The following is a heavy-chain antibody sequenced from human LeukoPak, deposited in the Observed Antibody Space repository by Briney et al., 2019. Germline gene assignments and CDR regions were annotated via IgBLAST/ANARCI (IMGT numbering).Heavy chain of an antibody. CDR3: ARGGYFVPFDP. CDR1: GFTFITYG. V-gene: IGHV1-8*02. J-gene: IGHJ5*02. CDR2: MNPNSGNT. Sequence: ASVKVSCKASGFTFITYGFGWVRQATGQGLEWMGWMNPNSGNTGYAQKFQGRVTMTRNTSISTAYMELSSLRSEDTAVYYCARGGYFVPFDPWGQGTLVTVSS. D-gene: IGHD3-9*01.